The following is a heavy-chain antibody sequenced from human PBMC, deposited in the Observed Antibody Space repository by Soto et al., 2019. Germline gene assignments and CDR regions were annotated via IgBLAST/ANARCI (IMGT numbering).Heavy chain of an antibody. Sequence: GGSLRLSCAASGFTFSNALMSWVGQSPGKGLEWVGRIKSKTDGGTTDYAAPVKGRFTISRDDSKNTLYLQMNSLKTEDTAVYYCTTDGGYSYGDGYYYYGMDVWGQGTTVTVSS. D-gene: IGHD5-18*01. V-gene: IGHV3-15*01. CDR2: IKSKTDGGTT. CDR1: GFTFSNAL. CDR3: TTDGGYSYGDGYYYYGMDV. J-gene: IGHJ6*02.